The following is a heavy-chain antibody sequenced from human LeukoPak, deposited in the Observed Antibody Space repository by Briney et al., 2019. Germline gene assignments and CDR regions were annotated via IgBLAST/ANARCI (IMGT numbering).Heavy chain of an antibody. D-gene: IGHD3-10*02. Sequence: GGSLRLSCAASGFTVSSNYMSWVRQAPGKGLEWVSVIYGGVNTVYADSVQGRFTISRDNSKNTLYLQMSSLRAEDTAVYYCAREYSYVSDAFDIWSQGTMVTVSS. CDR1: GFTVSSNY. J-gene: IGHJ3*02. CDR3: AREYSYVSDAFDI. CDR2: IYGGVNT. V-gene: IGHV3-66*01.